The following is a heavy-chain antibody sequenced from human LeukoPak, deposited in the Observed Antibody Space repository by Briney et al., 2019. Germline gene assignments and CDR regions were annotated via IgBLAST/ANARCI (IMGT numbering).Heavy chain of an antibody. J-gene: IGHJ3*02. V-gene: IGHV3-21*01. Sequence: GGSLRLSCAASGFTFSSYSMNWVRQAPGKGLEWVSSISSSSSYIYYADSVKGRFTISRDNAKNSLYLQMNSLRAEDTAVYYCARVWEPGDYTAFDIWGQGTTVTVSS. CDR3: ARVWEPGDYTAFDI. CDR2: ISSSSSYI. CDR1: GFTFSSYS. D-gene: IGHD4-17*01.